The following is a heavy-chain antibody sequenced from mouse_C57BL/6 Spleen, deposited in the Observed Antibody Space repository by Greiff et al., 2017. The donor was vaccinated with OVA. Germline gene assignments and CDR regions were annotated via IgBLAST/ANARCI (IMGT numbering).Heavy chain of an antibody. Sequence: EVQLQQSGAELVKPGASVKLSCTASGFNIKDYYMHWVKQRTEQGLEWIGMIVPEDSEIKYAQKFTGKVTITADTSSNTAYLQLSSLISEDTAVYYCTRSGDSGTSYDSMDYWGQGTTVTVSS. V-gene: IGHV14-2*01. CDR2: IVPEDSEI. D-gene: IGHD1-1*01. J-gene: IGHJ4*01. CDR1: GFNIKDYY. CDR3: TRSGDSGTSYDSMDY.